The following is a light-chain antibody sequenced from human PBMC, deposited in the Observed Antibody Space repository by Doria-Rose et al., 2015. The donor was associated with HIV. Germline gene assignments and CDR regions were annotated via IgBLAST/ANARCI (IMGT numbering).Light chain of an antibody. CDR2: DAS. Sequence: LTQSPGTLSLSPGERATLSCRASQRVKSSYLAWYQQKPGQAPGLLIYDASTRATGIPDRFSGSGSGTDFTLTISRLEPEDVAVYYCQQYGTSRGTFGQGTRLEIK. CDR1: QRVKSSY. V-gene: IGKV3-20*01. CDR3: QQYGTSRGT. J-gene: IGKJ5*01.